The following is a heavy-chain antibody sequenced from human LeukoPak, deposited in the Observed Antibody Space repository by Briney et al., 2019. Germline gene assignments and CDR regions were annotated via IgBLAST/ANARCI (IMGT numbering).Heavy chain of an antibody. J-gene: IGHJ4*02. V-gene: IGHV3-23*01. Sequence: PGGSLRLSCAASGFTFSSYAMSWVRQAPGKGLEWVSVISGSGDRAYYADSVEGRFTLSRDNSRNTKYLQMNSLRADDTAVYYCAKDHIGTLSYDILSAFASWGQGTLVTVSS. D-gene: IGHD3-9*01. CDR3: AKDHIGTLSYDILSAFAS. CDR1: GFTFSSYA. CDR2: ISGSGDRA.